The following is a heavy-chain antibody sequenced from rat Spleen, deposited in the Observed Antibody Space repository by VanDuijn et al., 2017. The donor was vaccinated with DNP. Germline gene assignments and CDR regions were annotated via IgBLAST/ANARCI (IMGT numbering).Heavy chain of an antibody. CDR1: GYSITNDY. D-gene: IGHD1-12*02. Sequence: EVQLQESGPGLVKPSQSLSLTCSVTGYSITNDYRWNWIRKFPGNKMEWIGHISYSGSTSYNPSLKSQISITRDTSKNQFFLQLNSVTNADTATYYCARVGTMMVVSFPAMEAWGQGTSVTVSS. CDR3: ARVGTMMVVSFPAMEA. J-gene: IGHJ4*01. V-gene: IGHV3-1*01. CDR2: ISYSGST.